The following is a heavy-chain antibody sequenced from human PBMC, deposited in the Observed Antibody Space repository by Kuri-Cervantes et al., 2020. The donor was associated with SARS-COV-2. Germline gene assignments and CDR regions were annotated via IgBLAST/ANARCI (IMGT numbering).Heavy chain of an antibody. V-gene: IGHV3-74*01. J-gene: IGHJ4*02. CDR3: ARAPSGSPTDY. CDR2: MNGDGSSI. D-gene: IGHD1-26*01. CDR1: GFTFSRDT. Sequence: GGSLRLSCAASGFTFSRDTMYWVRQAPGKGLVWVSRMNGDGSSITYADSVKGRFTISRDNAKNSLYLQMNSLRVEDTAVYFCARAPSGSPTDYWGQGTLVTVYS.